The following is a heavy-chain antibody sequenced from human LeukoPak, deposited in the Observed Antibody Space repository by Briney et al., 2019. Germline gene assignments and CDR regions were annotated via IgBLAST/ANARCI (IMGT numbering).Heavy chain of an antibody. Sequence: ISGSGGSTYYADSVEGRFTISRDNSKNTLYLQMNSLRAEDTAVYYCAKHPATFYYDSSGYFGYWGQGTLVTVS. V-gene: IGHV3-23*01. D-gene: IGHD3-22*01. CDR2: ISGSGGST. CDR3: AKHPATFYYDSSGYFGY. J-gene: IGHJ4*02.